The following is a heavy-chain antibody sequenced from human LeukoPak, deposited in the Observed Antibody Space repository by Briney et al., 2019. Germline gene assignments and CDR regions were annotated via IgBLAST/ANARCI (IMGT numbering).Heavy chain of an antibody. CDR2: INPNSGGT. CDR3: ARDPPNGLHAFDI. Sequence: ASVKVSRKASGYTFTRHCMHRVRQAPGQGLEWMGWINPNSGGTNYAQKFQGRVTMTRDTSNSTAYMELSRLRSDDTAVYYCARDPPNGLHAFDIWGQGTMVTVSS. J-gene: IGHJ3*02. D-gene: IGHD2-8*01. V-gene: IGHV1-2*02. CDR1: GYTFTRHC.